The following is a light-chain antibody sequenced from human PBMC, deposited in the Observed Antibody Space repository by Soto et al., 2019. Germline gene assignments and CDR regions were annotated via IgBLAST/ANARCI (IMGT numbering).Light chain of an antibody. CDR2: DTS. V-gene: IGKV3-11*01. CDR3: QQRSKWLT. J-gene: IGKJ4*01. Sequence: VVLTQSPATLSLSPGERATLSCRASQSVGRFLAWYQQKPGQAPRLLIYDTSNRATGIPARFSGSGSATDFTLTISSLEPEDFAVYYCQQRSKWLTFGGGTKVDIK. CDR1: QSVGRF.